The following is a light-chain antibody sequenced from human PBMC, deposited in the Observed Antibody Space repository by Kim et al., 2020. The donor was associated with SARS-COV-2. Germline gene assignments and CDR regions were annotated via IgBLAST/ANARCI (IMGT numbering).Light chain of an antibody. CDR1: QDIMNY. CDR2: GAS. CDR3: LKHIAAPCT. J-gene: IGKJ1*01. Sequence: DIQMTQFPSSLCASVGDKVTIPCRASQDIMNYLAWYQQKPGKVPKRLIYGASPLQRGVPSRFSGGGFGTDFTLTITSVQPEDFATYFCLKHIAAPCTFGQGTQVEIK. V-gene: IGKV1-27*01.